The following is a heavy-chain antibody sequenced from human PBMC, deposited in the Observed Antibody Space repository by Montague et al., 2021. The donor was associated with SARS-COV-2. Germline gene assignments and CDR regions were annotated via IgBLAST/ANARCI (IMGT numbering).Heavy chain of an antibody. CDR1: GFSLSTSGVG. Sequence: VKPTQTLTLTCTFSGFSLSTSGVGVGWIRQPPGKALEWLALIYWDDDKRYSPSLKRRLTITKDTSKNQVVLTMTNMDPVDTATYYCARRNPTCDGSYLDSWGQGTLVTVSA. CDR3: ARRNPTCDGSYLDS. D-gene: IGHD1-14*01. CDR2: IYWDDDK. V-gene: IGHV2-5*02. J-gene: IGHJ4*02.